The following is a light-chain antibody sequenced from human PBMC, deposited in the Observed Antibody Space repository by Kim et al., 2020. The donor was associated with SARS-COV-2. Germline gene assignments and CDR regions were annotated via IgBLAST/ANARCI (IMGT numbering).Light chain of an antibody. Sequence: GPRVTISCYGGNSNIGANTVTGYQQFPGTAPKLLIYANDRQPSGVPDGFSVSQSGTSASLAISGLQSEDVADYYCATWDDSLNDWVFGGGTQLTVL. J-gene: IGLJ3*02. CDR1: NSNIGANT. CDR2: AND. V-gene: IGLV1-44*01. CDR3: ATWDDSLNDWV.